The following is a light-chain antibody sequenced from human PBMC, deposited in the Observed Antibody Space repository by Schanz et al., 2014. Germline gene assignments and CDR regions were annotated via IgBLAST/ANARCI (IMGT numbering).Light chain of an antibody. Sequence: QSVLTQPASVSGSPGQSITISCTGTSSDVGGYNYVSWYQQHPGKAPKLMIYDVSKRPSGVPDRFSGSKSGNTASLTISGLQAEDEADYYCCSHAGTSTFWVFGGGTQLTV. CDR1: SSDVGGYNY. V-gene: IGLV2-14*03. CDR2: DVS. J-gene: IGLJ3*02. CDR3: CSHAGTSTFWV.